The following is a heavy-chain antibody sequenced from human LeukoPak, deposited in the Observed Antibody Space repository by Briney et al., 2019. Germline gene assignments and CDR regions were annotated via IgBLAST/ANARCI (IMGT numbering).Heavy chain of an antibody. CDR3: AKDPGSSGWYWFDP. CDR1: GFTFSSYA. Sequence: GGSLRLSCAASGFTFSSYAMSWVRQAPGKGLEWVSSIDSGGSTDYADSVKGRFTISRDNSKNTLYLQINSLRAEDSAVYYCAKDPGSSGWYWFDPWGQGTLVTVSS. CDR2: IDSGGST. D-gene: IGHD6-19*01. J-gene: IGHJ5*02. V-gene: IGHV3-23*01.